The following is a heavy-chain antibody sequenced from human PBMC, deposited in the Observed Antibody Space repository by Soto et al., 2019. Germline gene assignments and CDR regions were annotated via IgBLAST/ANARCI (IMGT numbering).Heavy chain of an antibody. Sequence: TGGSLRLSCAASGFTFSSYSMNWVRQAPGKGLEWVSSISSSSSYIYYADSVKGRFTISRDNAKNSLYLQMNSLRAEDTAVYYCARDLFGGDPFYYYYYGMDVWGQGTTVTVSS. CDR1: GFTFSSYS. D-gene: IGHD2-21*02. CDR2: ISSSSSYI. V-gene: IGHV3-21*01. J-gene: IGHJ6*02. CDR3: ARDLFGGDPFYYYYYGMDV.